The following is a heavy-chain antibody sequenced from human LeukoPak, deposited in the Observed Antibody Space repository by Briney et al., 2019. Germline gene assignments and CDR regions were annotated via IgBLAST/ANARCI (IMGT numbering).Heavy chain of an antibody. V-gene: IGHV1-69*05. D-gene: IGHD6-6*01. J-gene: IGHJ5*02. CDR1: GGTFGSYA. CDR3: AVGIAAQDRFDA. Sequence: ASMKVSCKASGGTFGSYAISWVRQAPGQGLEWMGGIIPIFGTANYAQKFQGRVTITTDESTSTAYMELSSLRSEDTAVYYCAVGIAAQDRFDAWGQGTLVTVSS. CDR2: IIPIFGTA.